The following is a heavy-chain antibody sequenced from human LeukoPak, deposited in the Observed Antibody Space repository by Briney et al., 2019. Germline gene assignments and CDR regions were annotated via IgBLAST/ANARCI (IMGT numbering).Heavy chain of an antibody. Sequence: GGSLRLSCAASGFTSSTYAMHWVRQAPGEGLEWVAFIGSDGTNKHYGDAVKGRFTISRDNSKNTLYLQMNSLRPEDTAVYYCAKGLRDGSNKYFDSWGQGTLVTVSS. CDR2: IGSDGTNK. D-gene: IGHD5-24*01. CDR1: GFTSSTYA. CDR3: AKGLRDGSNKYFDS. J-gene: IGHJ4*02. V-gene: IGHV3-30*02.